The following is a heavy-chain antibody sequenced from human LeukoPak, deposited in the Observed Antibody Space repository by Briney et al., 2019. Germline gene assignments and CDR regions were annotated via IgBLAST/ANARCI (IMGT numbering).Heavy chain of an antibody. CDR2: INPNSGGT. Sequence: ASVKVSCKASGYTFTGYYMHWVRQAPGQGLEWMGRINPNSGGTNYAQKFQGRVTMTRDTSISTAYMELSRLRSDDTAVYYCASLSDSGSYFAVDYWGQGTLDTVSS. D-gene: IGHD1-26*01. J-gene: IGHJ4*02. V-gene: IGHV1-2*06. CDR3: ASLSDSGSYFAVDY. CDR1: GYTFTGYY.